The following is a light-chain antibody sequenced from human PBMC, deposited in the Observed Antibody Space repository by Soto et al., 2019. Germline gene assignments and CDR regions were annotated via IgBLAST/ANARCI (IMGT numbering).Light chain of an antibody. CDR1: NSDVGSYNP. CDR2: EGN. J-gene: IGLJ1*01. Sequence: QSVLSQPASVSGSPGQSITISCTGANSDVGSYNPVSWYQHHPGKAPKVMIYEGNKRPSGVSNRFSGSKSGNTASLTISGLQAEDEDDYYCCSFASMTTTYVFGTGTKLTVL. V-gene: IGLV2-23*01. CDR3: CSFASMTTTYV.